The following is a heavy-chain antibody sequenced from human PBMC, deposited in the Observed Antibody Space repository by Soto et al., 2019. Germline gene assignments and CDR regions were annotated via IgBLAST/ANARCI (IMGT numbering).Heavy chain of an antibody. J-gene: IGHJ5*02. V-gene: IGHV4-39*01. CDR3: ARTYYDFWSGYYGNWFDP. CDR2: IYYSGST. CDR1: GGSISSSSYY. Sequence: QLQLQESGPGLVKPSETLSLTCTVSGGSISSSSYYWGWIRQPPGKGLEWIGSIYYSGSTYYNPSLKSRVTISGDTSKNQFSLKLSSVTAADTAVYYCARTYYDFWSGYYGNWFDPWGQGTLVTVSS. D-gene: IGHD3-3*01.